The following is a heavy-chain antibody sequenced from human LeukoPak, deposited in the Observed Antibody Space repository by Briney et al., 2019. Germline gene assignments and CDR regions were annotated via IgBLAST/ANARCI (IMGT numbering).Heavy chain of an antibody. J-gene: IGHJ3*02. CDR1: GFTFSSYW. D-gene: IGHD1-26*01. CDR3: AELRSSAFDI. Sequence: PGGSLRLSCAASGFTFSSYWMHWVRQAPGKGLVWVSRINSDGSSTTYADSVKGRFTISRDNAKDTLYLQMNSLRAEDTAVYYCAELRSSAFDIWGQGTMVTVSS. CDR2: INSDGSST. V-gene: IGHV3-74*03.